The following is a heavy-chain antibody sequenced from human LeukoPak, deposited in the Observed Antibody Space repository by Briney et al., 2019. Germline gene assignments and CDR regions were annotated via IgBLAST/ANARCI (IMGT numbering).Heavy chain of an antibody. J-gene: IGHJ6*02. Sequence: PSETLSLTCAVYGGSFSAYYRSWIRQPPGKGLGWIGEINHSGSTNYNPSIKSRVTISVDTSKNQFSLKLSSVTAADTAVYYCARGAGYYYYGMDVRGQGTTVTVSS. CDR1: GGSFSAYY. CDR3: ARGAGYYYYGMDV. D-gene: IGHD2-15*01. CDR2: INHSGST. V-gene: IGHV4-34*01.